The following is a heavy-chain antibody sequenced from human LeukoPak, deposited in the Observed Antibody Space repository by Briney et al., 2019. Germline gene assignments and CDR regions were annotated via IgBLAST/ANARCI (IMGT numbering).Heavy chain of an antibody. CDR1: GGSISSHY. J-gene: IGHJ6*03. D-gene: IGHD4-17*01. CDR2: IYYSGST. CDR3: ARVTVTDYYMDV. V-gene: IGHV4-59*11. Sequence: PETLSLTCTVSGGSISSHYWSWIRQPPGKGLEWIGYIYYSGSTNYNPSLKSRVTISVDTSKNQFSLKLSSVTAADTAVYYCARVTVTDYYMDVWGKGTTVTVSS.